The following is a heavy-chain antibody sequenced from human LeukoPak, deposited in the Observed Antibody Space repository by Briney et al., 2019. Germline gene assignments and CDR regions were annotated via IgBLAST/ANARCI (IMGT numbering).Heavy chain of an antibody. J-gene: IGHJ3*02. V-gene: IGHV5-51*01. Sequence: GESLKISCKGSGYSFTTYWIGWGRQMPGKGLGWRGIIYPGDSDTTYSPSFQGQVTISAAKSITTAYLQWSSLKASDSAMYYCGRIPAAGSLKGSFDIWGQGTMVTVSS. CDR2: IYPGDSDT. CDR1: GYSFTTYW. D-gene: IGHD6-13*01. CDR3: GRIPAAGSLKGSFDI.